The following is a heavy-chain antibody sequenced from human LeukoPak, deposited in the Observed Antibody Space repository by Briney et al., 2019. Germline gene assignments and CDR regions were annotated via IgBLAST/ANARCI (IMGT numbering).Heavy chain of an antibody. V-gene: IGHV3-21*01. CDR3: ARASSKQLAGYLPDGFDI. CDR2: ISSSGTYV. CDR1: AFTFSSYS. Sequence: RPGGSLRLSCAASAFTFSSYSMNWVSQAPGKGLEWVSSISSSGTYVYYADSVQGRFTISRDNAKNSLSLQMNSLRADDAAVYYCARASSKQLAGYLPDGFDIWGQGTMVTVSS. J-gene: IGHJ3*02. D-gene: IGHD3-9*01.